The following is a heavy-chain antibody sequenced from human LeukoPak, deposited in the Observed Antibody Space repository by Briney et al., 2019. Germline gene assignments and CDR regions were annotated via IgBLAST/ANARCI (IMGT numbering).Heavy chain of an antibody. V-gene: IGHV4-34*01. CDR2: MNDSGST. Sequence: SETLSLTCAVYDGSFSGSYWSWLRQPPGKGLEWIGEMNDSGSTNYNPSLKSRVTISLDTSKNQFSLKLSSVTAADTAVYYCARGHHFWSGSRYSSTYMDVWGKGTTVSVSS. D-gene: IGHD3-3*02. CDR1: DGSFSGSY. CDR3: ARGHHFWSGSRYSSTYMDV. J-gene: IGHJ6*03.